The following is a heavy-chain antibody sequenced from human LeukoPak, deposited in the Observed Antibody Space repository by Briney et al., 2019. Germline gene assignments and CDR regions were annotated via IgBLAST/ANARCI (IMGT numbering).Heavy chain of an antibody. CDR1: GFTFSSYA. Sequence: PGRSLRLSCAASGFTFSSYAMSWVRQAPGKGLEWVSANSGSGGSTYYADSVKGRFTISRDNSKNTLYLQMNSLRAEDTAVYYCAKGGRYYDILTGYYTAPFDYWGQGTLVTVSS. CDR3: AKGGRYYDILTGYYTAPFDY. J-gene: IGHJ4*02. D-gene: IGHD3-9*01. V-gene: IGHV3-23*01. CDR2: NSGSGGST.